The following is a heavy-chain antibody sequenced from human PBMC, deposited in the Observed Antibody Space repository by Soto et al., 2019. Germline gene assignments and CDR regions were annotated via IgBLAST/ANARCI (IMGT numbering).Heavy chain of an antibody. Sequence: SETLSLTCAVSGGSISYGSYYWGWIRQPPGKGLEWIGSISYSGSTYYNPSLKSRVTISVDTSKNQFSLKLSSVTAADTAVYYCARAGAATLSDYWGQGTLVTVSS. CDR2: ISYSGST. D-gene: IGHD2-15*01. J-gene: IGHJ4*02. CDR1: GGSISYGSYY. CDR3: ARAGAATLSDY. V-gene: IGHV4-39*07.